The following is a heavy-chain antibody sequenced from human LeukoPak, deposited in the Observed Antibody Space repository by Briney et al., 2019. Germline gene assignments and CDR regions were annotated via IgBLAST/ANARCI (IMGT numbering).Heavy chain of an antibody. Sequence: SETLSLTCTVSGGSISSYYWSWIRQPPGKGLEWTGYIYSSGSTKYNPSLKSRVTISLAPSKKNFSLKLNSVTAADTAVYYCARFADSSGYYYSSFDYWGQGTLVTVSS. J-gene: IGHJ4*02. CDR2: IYSSGST. D-gene: IGHD3-22*01. CDR3: ARFADSSGYYYSSFDY. V-gene: IGHV4-59*01. CDR1: GGSISSYY.